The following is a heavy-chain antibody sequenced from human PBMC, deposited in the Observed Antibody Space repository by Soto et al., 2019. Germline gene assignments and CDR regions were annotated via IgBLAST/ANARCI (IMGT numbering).Heavy chain of an antibody. Sequence: ASVKVSCKASGYTFTSYGISWVRQAPGQGLEWMGWISAYNGNTNYAQKLQGRVTMTTDTSTSTAYMELRSLRSDDTAVYYCALGITMVRGRTRGYFDYWGQGTLVTVSS. J-gene: IGHJ4*02. CDR2: ISAYNGNT. CDR1: GYTFTSYG. D-gene: IGHD3-10*01. V-gene: IGHV1-18*01. CDR3: ALGITMVRGRTRGYFDY.